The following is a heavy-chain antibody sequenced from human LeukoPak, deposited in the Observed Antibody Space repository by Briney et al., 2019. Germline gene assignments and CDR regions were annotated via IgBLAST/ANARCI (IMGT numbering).Heavy chain of an antibody. Sequence: PGGSLRLSCAASGFTFSSYEMNWVRQAPGKGLEWVSYISSSGSTIYYADSVKGRFTISRDNAKNSLYLQMNSLRAEDTAVYYCARGSGESQSKIDYWGQGTLVTVSS. CDR1: GFTFSSYE. CDR2: ISSSGSTI. V-gene: IGHV3-48*03. J-gene: IGHJ4*02. D-gene: IGHD3-10*01. CDR3: ARGSGESQSKIDY.